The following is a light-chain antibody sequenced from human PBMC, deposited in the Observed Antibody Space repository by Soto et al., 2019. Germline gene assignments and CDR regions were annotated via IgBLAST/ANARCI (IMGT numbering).Light chain of an antibody. CDR2: EVT. Sequence: QSVLTQPASVSGSPGQSIAISCTGTSSNVGSYDYVSWYQQHPDKAPKLMIYEVTQRPSGVSNRFSGSKSGNTASLTISGLQAEDEADYYCSSHTSVNIRVFGTGTKVTVL. J-gene: IGLJ1*01. CDR3: SSHTSVNIRV. CDR1: SSNVGSYDY. V-gene: IGLV2-14*01.